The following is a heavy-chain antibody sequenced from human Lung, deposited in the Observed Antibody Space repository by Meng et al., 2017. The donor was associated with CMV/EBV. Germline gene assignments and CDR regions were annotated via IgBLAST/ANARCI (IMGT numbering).Heavy chain of an antibody. CDR1: GFTFSSYA. V-gene: IGHV3-30-3*01. J-gene: IGHJ6*02. D-gene: IGHD3-16*01. CDR3: ARDSPLLSGGLTRCYYYGMDV. CDR2: MSHDGNNK. Sequence: GESLKISCAASGFTFSSYAMYWVRQAPGKGLEWVSVMSHDGNNKYDADSVKGRFTISRDNSRNTLYLQMNSLRAEDTAVYYWARDSPLLSGGLTRCYYYGMDVWXQGTXVTVSS.